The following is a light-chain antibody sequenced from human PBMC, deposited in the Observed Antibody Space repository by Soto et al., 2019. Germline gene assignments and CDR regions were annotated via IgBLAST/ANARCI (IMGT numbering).Light chain of an antibody. CDR3: QTWGTGIQGV. Sequence: QLVLTQSPSASASLGASVKLTCTLSSGHSSYAIAWHQQQPEKGPRYLMKLNSDGSHSKGDGIPDRFSGSSTGAERYLTISSLQCADEADYYCQTWGTGIQGVFGGGTKLTVL. CDR2: LNSDGSH. V-gene: IGLV4-69*01. J-gene: IGLJ3*02. CDR1: SGHSSYA.